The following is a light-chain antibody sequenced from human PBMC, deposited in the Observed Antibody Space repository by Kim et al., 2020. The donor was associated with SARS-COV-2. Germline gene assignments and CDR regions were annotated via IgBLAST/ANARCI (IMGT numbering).Light chain of an antibody. Sequence: ASVGDRVTITCRAGQDISGGVAWYQQTPGKAPKLVIYGASTLQSGVPSRFSGSGSGTEFTPTICNLQPEDFATYYCQEANNLPIMFGQGTRLEIK. J-gene: IGKJ5*01. V-gene: IGKV1D-12*01. CDR3: QEANNLPIM. CDR2: GAS. CDR1: QDISGG.